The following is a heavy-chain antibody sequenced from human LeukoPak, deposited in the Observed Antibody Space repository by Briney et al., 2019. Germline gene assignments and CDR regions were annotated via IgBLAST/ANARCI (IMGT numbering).Heavy chain of an antibody. CDR2: ISWNSGSI. CDR3: AKDTTDMVRGVGDY. V-gene: IGHV3-9*01. D-gene: IGHD3-10*01. Sequence: GGSLRLSCAASGFTFDDYAMHWVRQPPGKGLEWVSGISWNSGSIGYADSVKGRFTISRDNAKNSLYLQMNSLRAEDTALYYCAKDTTDMVRGVGDYWGQGTLVTVSS. CDR1: GFTFDDYA. J-gene: IGHJ4*02.